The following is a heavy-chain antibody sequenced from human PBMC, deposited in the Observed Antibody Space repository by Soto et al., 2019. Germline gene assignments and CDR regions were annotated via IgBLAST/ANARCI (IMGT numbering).Heavy chain of an antibody. J-gene: IGHJ6*02. CDR2: TYYRSKWYN. CDR1: GDSVSSNSAA. CDR3: AKGYYDSSGYYYYYYGMDV. V-gene: IGHV6-1*01. Sequence: SQTLSLTCATSGDSVSSNSAAWNWIRQSPSRGLEWLGRTYYRSKWYNDYAVSVKSRITINPDTSKNQFSLQLNSVTPEDTAVYYCAKGYYDSSGYYYYYYGMDVWGQGTTVTVSS. D-gene: IGHD3-22*01.